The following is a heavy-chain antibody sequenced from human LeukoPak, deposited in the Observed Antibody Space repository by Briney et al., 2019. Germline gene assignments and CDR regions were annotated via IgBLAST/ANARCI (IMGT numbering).Heavy chain of an antibody. CDR2: FDPEDGET. J-gene: IGHJ4*02. CDR3: ATASAFRQLVGGYYFDY. Sequence: ASVKVSCKVSGYTLTELSMHWVRQAPGKGLEWMGGFDPEDGETIYAQKFQGRVTMTEDTSTDTAYMELSSLRSEDTAVYYCATASAFRQLVGGYYFDYWGQGTLVTVSS. CDR1: GYTLTELS. V-gene: IGHV1-24*01. D-gene: IGHD6-13*01.